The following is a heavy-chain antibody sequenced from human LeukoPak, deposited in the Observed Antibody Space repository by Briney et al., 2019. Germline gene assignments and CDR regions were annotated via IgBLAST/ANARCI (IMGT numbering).Heavy chain of an antibody. D-gene: IGHD3-3*01. J-gene: IGHJ3*02. CDR1: GGSFSGYY. CDR2: INHSGST. CDR3: ARGSPYYDFWSGYHRDAFDI. Sequence: SETLSLTCAVYGGSFSGYYGSWIRQPPGKGLEWIGEINHSGSTNYNPSLKSRVTISVDTSKNQFSLKLSSVTAADTAVYYCARGSPYYDFWSGYHRDAFDIWGQGTMVTVSS. V-gene: IGHV4-34*01.